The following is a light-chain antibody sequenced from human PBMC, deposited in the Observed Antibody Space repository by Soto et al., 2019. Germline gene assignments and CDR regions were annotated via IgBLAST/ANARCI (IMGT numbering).Light chain of an antibody. J-gene: IGKJ5*01. CDR2: AAS. CDR1: QSISNY. V-gene: IGKV1D-12*01. Sequence: DIQMTQSPSSVSASVGDRVTITCRASQSISNYLAWYQHKPGKAPKLLIYAASALQSGVPLRFSGSGSGTYFTLTISSLQPEDFATYFCQQAHIVPFTFGQGTRLEIK. CDR3: QQAHIVPFT.